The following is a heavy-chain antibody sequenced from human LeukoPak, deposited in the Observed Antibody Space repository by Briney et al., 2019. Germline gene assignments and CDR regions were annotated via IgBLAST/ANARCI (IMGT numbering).Heavy chain of an antibody. CDR3: ARSTEFWSGYPSFDY. CDR2: ISAYNGDT. J-gene: IGHJ4*02. V-gene: IGHV1-18*01. D-gene: IGHD3-3*01. Sequence: ASVKVSCKASGYAFSSYGISWVRQAPGQGLEWMGWISAYNGDTNYAQKFQGRVTMTTDTSTSTAYMELRSLRSDDTAVYYCARSTEFWSGYPSFDYWGQGTLVTVSS. CDR1: GYAFSSYG.